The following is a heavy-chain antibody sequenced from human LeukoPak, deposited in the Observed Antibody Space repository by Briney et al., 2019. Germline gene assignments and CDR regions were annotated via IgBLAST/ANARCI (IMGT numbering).Heavy chain of an antibody. CDR3: ARDRGVVIDTYYSDNYGMDV. J-gene: IGHJ6*02. CDR1: GYTFTGYY. D-gene: IGHD2-21*01. V-gene: IGHV1-2*02. CDR2: INPNSGGT. Sequence: ASVKVSCKASGYTFTGYYMHWVRQAPGQGLEWMGWINPNSGGTNYAQKFQGRVTITADKSTSTAYMELSSLRSEDTAVYYCARDRGVVIDTYYSDNYGMDVWGRGTTVTVSS.